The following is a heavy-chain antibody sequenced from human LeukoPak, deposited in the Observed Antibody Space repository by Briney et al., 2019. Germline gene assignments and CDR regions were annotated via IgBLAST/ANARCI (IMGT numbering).Heavy chain of an antibody. Sequence: PGRSLRLSCAASGFAFSSYAVHWVRQAPGTGLECVAVISHDGSKKYYADFVKGRFTISRDNSKNTLYLHMNSLIPEDTAVYFCAKDWKFYYVSGSFFPDNWGQGTLVTVSS. D-gene: IGHD3-10*01. CDR2: ISHDGSKK. V-gene: IGHV3-30-3*01. CDR3: AKDWKFYYVSGSFFPDN. J-gene: IGHJ4*02. CDR1: GFAFSSYA.